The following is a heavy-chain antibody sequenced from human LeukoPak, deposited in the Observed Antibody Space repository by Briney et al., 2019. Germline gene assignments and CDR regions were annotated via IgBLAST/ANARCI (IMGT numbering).Heavy chain of an antibody. V-gene: IGHV3-30*02. CDR2: IRFDGSKK. D-gene: IGHD4-17*01. Sequence: PGGSLRLSCAASGFRFRSYGMHWVRQAPDTGLEWVAFIRFDGSKKDYADSVMGRLTISRDNSKNTLYLEMDRLRAEDTAMYYCAKDGDDYGDMMWGQGTMVTVSS. CDR3: AKDGDDYGDMM. CDR1: GFRFRSYG. J-gene: IGHJ3*01.